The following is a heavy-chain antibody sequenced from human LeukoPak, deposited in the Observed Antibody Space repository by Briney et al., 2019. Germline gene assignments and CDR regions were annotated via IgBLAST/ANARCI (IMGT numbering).Heavy chain of an antibody. CDR1: RFNFSRNS. J-gene: IGHJ3*02. CDR3: VMVEASDVFDT. CDR2: ISPGSNYM. V-gene: IGHV3-21*01. Sequence: PGGSLRLSCGAPRFNFSRNSMNWVRQAPGKGLEWVASISPGSNYMYYADSVKGRFTISRDNANNSLYLQMHNLRPEDTAVYYCVMVEASDVFDTWGQGTLVTVSS. D-gene: IGHD2-8*01.